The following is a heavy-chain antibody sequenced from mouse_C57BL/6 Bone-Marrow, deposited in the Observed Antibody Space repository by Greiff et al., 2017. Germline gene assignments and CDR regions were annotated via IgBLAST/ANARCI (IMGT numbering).Heavy chain of an antibody. J-gene: IGHJ2*01. CDR1: GFNIKDDY. CDR3: ASFDDNYFDF. V-gene: IGHV14-4*01. Sequence: VQLQQSGAELVRPGASVKLSCTASGFNIKDDYIHWVKQRPEKGLEWIGWIDPEIGDTEYASKFQGKATITSDTSYNTAYLQLSSLTSEDTAVYYCASFDDNYFDFWGQGTPLTVAS. D-gene: IGHD2-3*01. CDR2: IDPEIGDT.